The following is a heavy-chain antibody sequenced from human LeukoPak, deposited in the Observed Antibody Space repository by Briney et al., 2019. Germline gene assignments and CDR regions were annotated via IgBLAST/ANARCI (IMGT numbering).Heavy chain of an antibody. J-gene: IGHJ3*02. CDR3: ATAGAYYYDSSAYDAFDI. D-gene: IGHD3-22*01. Sequence: ASVKVSCKVSGYTLTELSMHWVRQAPGKGLEWMGGFDPEDGETIYAQKFQGRVTMTEDTSTDTAYMELSSLRSEDTAVYYCATAGAYYYDSSAYDAFDIWGQGTMVTVSS. CDR1: GYTLTELS. CDR2: FDPEDGET. V-gene: IGHV1-24*01.